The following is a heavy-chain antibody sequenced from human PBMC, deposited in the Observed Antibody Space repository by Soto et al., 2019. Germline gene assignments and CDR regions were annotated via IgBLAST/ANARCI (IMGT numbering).Heavy chain of an antibody. D-gene: IGHD3-10*01. CDR3: ARDTSQWFGDPVNYYYGMDV. V-gene: IGHV5-51*01. Sequence: PGESLKISCKGSGFSFTTYWIAWVRQMPGKGLEWIGIIYPGDSKTTYSPSFQGQVTISADKSISTAYLQWSSLKASDTAVYYCARDTSQWFGDPVNYYYGMDVWGQGTTVTVSS. CDR1: GFSFTTYW. CDR2: IYPGDSKT. J-gene: IGHJ6*02.